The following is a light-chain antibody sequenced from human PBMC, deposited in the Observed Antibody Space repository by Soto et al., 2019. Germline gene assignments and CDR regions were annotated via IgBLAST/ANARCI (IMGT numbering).Light chain of an antibody. Sequence: IRMTQSPSSLSASVEDRVTITCRASQDIRIDLGWFQQKPGKAPKRLIYAASSLQSGVPSRFSGSGSGTEFTLTISSLQPEDFATYYCLQHNNYPPTFGQGTKVEI. CDR1: QDIRID. J-gene: IGKJ1*01. V-gene: IGKV1-17*01. CDR2: AAS. CDR3: LQHNNYPPT.